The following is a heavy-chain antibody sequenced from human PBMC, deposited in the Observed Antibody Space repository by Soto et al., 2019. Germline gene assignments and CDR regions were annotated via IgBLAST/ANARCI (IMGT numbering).Heavy chain of an antibody. CDR3: ARLEGLATISYYFDF. CDR1: GDSINSDKYY. J-gene: IGHJ4*02. D-gene: IGHD3-9*01. CDR2: IYFRGNT. Sequence: SETLSLTCSVSGDSINSDKYYWGWIRQPQGKGLEWIGSIYFRGNTYYNPSLKSRVTISLDKSKSQFSLKLNSVTAADSAVYFCARLEGLATISYYFDFWGPGALVTVSS. V-gene: IGHV4-39*01.